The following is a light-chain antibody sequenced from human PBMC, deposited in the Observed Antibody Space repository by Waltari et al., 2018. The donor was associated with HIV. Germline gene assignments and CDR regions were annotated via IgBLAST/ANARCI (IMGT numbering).Light chain of an antibody. CDR3: QQYYGVPLT. V-gene: IGKV1-NL1*01. CDR2: GAF. Sequence: DIQMTQPPSSLSASIGDTVSIPCRASQDISNSVSWFQQQPGKVPKLLVHGAFILQRGVPSRFSGSGSGTHYTLTISGLQAEDFATYFCQQYYGVPLTFGGGTRVDI. J-gene: IGKJ4*01. CDR1: QDISNS.